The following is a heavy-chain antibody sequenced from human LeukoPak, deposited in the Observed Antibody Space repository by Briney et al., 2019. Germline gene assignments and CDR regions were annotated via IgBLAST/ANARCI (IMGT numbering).Heavy chain of an antibody. CDR3: ARVPLFGVVTIDY. Sequence: ASVKVSCKASGYTFTGYYMHWVRQAPGQGLEWMGWINPNSGGTNYAQKFQSRVTMTRDTSISTAYMELNSLSSDDTAVYYCARVPLFGVVTIDYWGQGSLVTVSS. D-gene: IGHD3-3*01. CDR1: GYTFTGYY. V-gene: IGHV1-2*02. J-gene: IGHJ4*02. CDR2: INPNSGGT.